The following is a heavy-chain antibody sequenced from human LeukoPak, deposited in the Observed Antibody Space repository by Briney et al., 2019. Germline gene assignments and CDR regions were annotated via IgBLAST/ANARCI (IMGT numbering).Heavy chain of an antibody. CDR2: IYYSGST. CDR3: AGTYYYDSSGYYHYSL. J-gene: IGHJ4*02. Sequence: SETLSLTCAVYGGSFSGYYWSWIRQPPGKGLEWIGSIYYSGSTHYNPSLKSRVTISVDTSKNQFSLKLSSVTAADTAVYYCAGTYYYDSSGYYHYSLWGQGTLVTVSS. V-gene: IGHV4-34*01. CDR1: GGSFSGYY. D-gene: IGHD3-22*01.